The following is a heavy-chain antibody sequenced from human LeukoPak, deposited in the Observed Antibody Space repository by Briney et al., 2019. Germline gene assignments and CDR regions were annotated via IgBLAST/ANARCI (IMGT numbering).Heavy chain of an antibody. CDR2: IYYSGSI. D-gene: IGHD4-17*01. V-gene: IGHV4-28*05. J-gene: IGHJ3*02. CDR3: ARKATTGPTKAAFDI. CDR1: GYSISSSNY. Sequence: PSETLSLTCAVSGYSISSSNYWAWIRQPPGKGLEWIGHIYYSGSIYYNPSLKSRVTMSVDTSENQFSLKLSSVTAVDTAVYYCARKATTGPTKAAFDIWGQGTMVTVSS.